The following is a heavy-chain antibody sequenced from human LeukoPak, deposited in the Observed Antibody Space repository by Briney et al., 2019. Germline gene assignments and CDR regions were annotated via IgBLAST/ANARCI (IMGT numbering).Heavy chain of an antibody. CDR1: GGSFSGYY. CDR3: AREGIAADRVFDY. CDR2: INHSGST. J-gene: IGHJ4*02. Sequence: KPSETLSLTCAVYGGSFSGYYWSWIRQPPGKGLEWSGEINHSGSTNYNPSLKSRVTISVDTSKNQFSLKLSSVTAADTAVYYCAREGIAADRVFDYWGQGTLVTVSS. V-gene: IGHV4-34*01. D-gene: IGHD6-13*01.